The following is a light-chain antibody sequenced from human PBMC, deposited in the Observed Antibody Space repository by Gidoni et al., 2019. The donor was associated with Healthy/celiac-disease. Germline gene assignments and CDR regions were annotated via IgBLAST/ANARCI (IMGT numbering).Light chain of an antibody. CDR3: QQSYSTPRT. Sequence: DNHMTQSPSSLSASVGDRVTITCRASQSISSYLNWYQQKPGKAPKLLIYAASSLESGVPSRFSGSGSGTDFTLTISSLQPEDFATYYCQQSYSTPRTFGQGTKLEIK. J-gene: IGKJ2*01. CDR2: AAS. CDR1: QSISSY. V-gene: IGKV1-39*01.